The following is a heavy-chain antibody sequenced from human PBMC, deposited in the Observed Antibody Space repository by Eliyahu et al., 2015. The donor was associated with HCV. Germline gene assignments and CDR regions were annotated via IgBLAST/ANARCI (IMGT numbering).Heavy chain of an antibody. D-gene: IGHD1-1*01. V-gene: IGHV3-72*01. CDR3: ARGGTGRYYYYGMDV. J-gene: IGHJ6*02. Sequence: EVQLVESGGGLVQPGGSLXLSCAASGFTFXXHYMAWVRQAPGKGLEWVGRTRNKANSYTTEYAASVKGRFTISRDDSKNSLYLQMNSLKTEDTAVYYCARGGTGRYYYYGMDVWGQGTTVTVSS. CDR2: TRNKANSYTT. CDR1: GFTFXXHY.